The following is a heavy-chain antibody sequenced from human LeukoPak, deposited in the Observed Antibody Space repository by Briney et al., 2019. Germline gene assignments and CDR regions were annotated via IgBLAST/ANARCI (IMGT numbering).Heavy chain of an antibody. V-gene: IGHV4-61*08. CDR1: GSSVSSDEYY. Sequence: SQTLSLTCTVSGSSVSSDEYYWSWVRQPPGKGLEWIGYIYYSGSTNYNPSLKSRVTISVDTSKNQFSLKLSSVTAADTAVYYCARLATYDYVWGSYRYFDYWGQGTLVTVSS. CDR2: IYYSGST. CDR3: ARLATYDYVWGSYRYFDY. J-gene: IGHJ4*02. D-gene: IGHD3-16*02.